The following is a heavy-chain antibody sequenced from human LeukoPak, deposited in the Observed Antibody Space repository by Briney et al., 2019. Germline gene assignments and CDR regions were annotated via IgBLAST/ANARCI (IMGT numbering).Heavy chain of an antibody. J-gene: IGHJ3*02. V-gene: IGHV1-2*06. CDR2: INPNSGGT. CDR1: GYTFTGYY. D-gene: IGHD1-26*01. CDR3: ARDGVGATAAFDN. Sequence: ASVKVSCKASGYTFTGYYMHWVRQAPGRGLEWMGRINPNSGGTNYAQEFQGRVTMTRDTSISTAYMELSRLRSDDTAVYYCARDGVGATAAFDNWGQGTMVTVSS.